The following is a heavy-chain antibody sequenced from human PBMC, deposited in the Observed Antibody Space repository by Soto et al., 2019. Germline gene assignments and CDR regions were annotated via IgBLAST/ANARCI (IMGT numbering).Heavy chain of an antibody. D-gene: IGHD2-15*01. V-gene: IGHV4-34*01. J-gene: IGHJ3*02. CDR2: INHSGST. Sequence: QVQLQQWGAGLLKPSETLSLTCAVYGGAFSGYYWSWIRQPPGKGLEWIGEINHSGSTNYNPSLKSRVTISVDTSKNQFCLKLSSVTAADTAVYYCARVGYCSGCSCLRAFDIWGQGTMVTVSS. CDR3: ARVGYCSGCSCLRAFDI. CDR1: GGAFSGYY.